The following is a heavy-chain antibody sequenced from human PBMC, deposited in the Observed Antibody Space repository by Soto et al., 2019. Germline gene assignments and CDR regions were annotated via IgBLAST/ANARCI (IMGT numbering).Heavy chain of an antibody. CDR1: GFTFSSYG. V-gene: IGHV3-33*01. D-gene: IGHD3-22*01. J-gene: IGHJ3*02. CDR3: ARAGYDSVMGAFDI. CDR2: IWYDGSNK. Sequence: QVQLVQSGGGVVQPGRSLSLSCTASGFTFSSYGMHWVRQDPRKGLEWVAVIWYDGSNKYYADSVKGRFTISRDNSKNTLYLQMNSLRAEDTAVYYCARAGYDSVMGAFDIWGQGTMVTVSS.